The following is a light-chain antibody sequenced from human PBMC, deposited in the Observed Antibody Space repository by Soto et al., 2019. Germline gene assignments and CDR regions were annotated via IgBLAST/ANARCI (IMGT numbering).Light chain of an antibody. J-gene: IGKJ5*01. CDR3: QQYGSSPPIT. V-gene: IGKV3-20*01. CDR2: ATS. CDR1: QSVSSGY. Sequence: EIVLTQSPGALSLSPGERATLSCRASQSVSSGYLAWYQQKPGQAPRLLIFATSRRATGIPDRFSGSGSGTDFTLTISRLETEDVAVYYCQQYGSSPPITFGQGTRLEIK.